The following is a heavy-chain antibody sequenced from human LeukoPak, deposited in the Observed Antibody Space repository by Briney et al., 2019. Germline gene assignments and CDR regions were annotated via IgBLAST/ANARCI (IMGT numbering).Heavy chain of an antibody. CDR1: GYTFTGYY. CDR2: INPNSGGT. V-gene: IGHV1-2*02. CDR3: ARGGYYYGSGSPSDAFDI. J-gene: IGHJ3*02. D-gene: IGHD3-10*01. Sequence: ASVKVSCKASGYTFTGYYMHWVRQAPGQGLEWMGWINPNSGGTKYVQKFQGRVTMTRDTSISTAYMELSRLRSDDTAVYYCARGGYYYGSGSPSDAFDIWGQGTMVTVSS.